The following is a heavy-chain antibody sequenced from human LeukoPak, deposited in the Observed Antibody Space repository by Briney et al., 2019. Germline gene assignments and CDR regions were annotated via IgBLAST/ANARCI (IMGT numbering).Heavy chain of an antibody. J-gene: IGHJ4*02. V-gene: IGHV3-30*03. CDR2: ISYDGSNK. CDR1: GFTFSSYG. Sequence: PGRSLRLSCAASGFTFSSYGMHWDRQAPGKGLEWVAVISYDGSNKYYADSVKGRFTISRDNSKNTLYLQMNSLRAEDTAVYYCAREAYYYDSSGFCAFDYWGQGTLVTVSS. D-gene: IGHD3-22*01. CDR3: AREAYYYDSSGFCAFDY.